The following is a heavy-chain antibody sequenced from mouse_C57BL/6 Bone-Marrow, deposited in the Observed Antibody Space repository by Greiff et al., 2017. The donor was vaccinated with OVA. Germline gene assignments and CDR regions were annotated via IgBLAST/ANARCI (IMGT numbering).Heavy chain of an antibody. CDR2: IYPGDGDT. Sequence: VQLVESGAELVKPGASVKISCKASGYAFSSYWMNWVKQRPGKGLEWIGQIYPGDGDTNYNGKFKGKATLTADKSSSTAYMQLSSLTSEDSAVYFCASLRRYAMDYWGQGTSVTVSS. D-gene: IGHD2-12*01. CDR1: GYAFSSYW. V-gene: IGHV1-80*01. CDR3: ASLRRYAMDY. J-gene: IGHJ4*01.